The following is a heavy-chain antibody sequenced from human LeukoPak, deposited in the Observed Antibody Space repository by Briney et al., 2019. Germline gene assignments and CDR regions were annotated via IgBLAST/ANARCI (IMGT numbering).Heavy chain of an antibody. Sequence: GESLRLSCAASGFTFSTYSMNWVRQAPGKGLEWISYIGISSGNTKYADSVKGRFTISRDKARNSLYLQMNSLRVEDTAMYYCARDHRYAFDNWGHGTLVTVSS. CDR2: IGISSGNT. CDR3: ARDHRYAFDN. V-gene: IGHV3-48*01. CDR1: GFTFSTYS. D-gene: IGHD5-12*01. J-gene: IGHJ4*01.